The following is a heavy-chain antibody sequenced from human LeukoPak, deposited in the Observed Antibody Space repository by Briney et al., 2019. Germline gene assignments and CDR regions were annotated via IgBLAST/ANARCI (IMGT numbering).Heavy chain of an antibody. V-gene: IGHV1-2*02. D-gene: IGHD6-13*01. CDR2: MNPKSGDT. CDR1: GYTFTAFY. Sequence: GASVKVSCKASGYTFTAFYMNWVRQAPGQGLEWMGWMNPKSGDTNYAQKFQGRVTMTRDTSISTAYMELSRLRSDDTAVYYCASEQQLAPHEYYFDYWGQGTLVTVSS. J-gene: IGHJ4*02. CDR3: ASEQQLAPHEYYFDY.